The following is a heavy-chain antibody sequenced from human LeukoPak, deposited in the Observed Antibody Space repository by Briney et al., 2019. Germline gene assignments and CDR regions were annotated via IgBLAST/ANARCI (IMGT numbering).Heavy chain of an antibody. D-gene: IGHD1-26*01. CDR3: AYSGSYYYYMDV. V-gene: IGHV3-43*02. Sequence: GGSLRLSCAASGFTFDDYAMHWVRQAPGKGLEWVSLISGDGGSTYYADSVKGRFTISRDNSKNSLYLQMNSLRTEDTALYYCAYSGSYYYYMDVWGKGTTVTVFS. CDR1: GFTFDDYA. J-gene: IGHJ6*03. CDR2: ISGDGGST.